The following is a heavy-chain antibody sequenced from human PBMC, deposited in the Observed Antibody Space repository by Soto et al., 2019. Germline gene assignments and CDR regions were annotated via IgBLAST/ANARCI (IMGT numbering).Heavy chain of an antibody. J-gene: IGHJ5*02. CDR1: GGSISSYY. D-gene: IGHD2-15*01. CDR3: ARGGGESPYSPPNT. CDR2: ISDTGDT. V-gene: IGHV4-59*01. Sequence: PSETVSLTCTVSGGSISSYYWSWFRQPPGKGLEWIGYISDTGDTNSNPSLKSRVTTAVDTSKNQFSLKLRSVTAADTAVYYCARGGGESPYSPPNTWGQGTLVTVYS.